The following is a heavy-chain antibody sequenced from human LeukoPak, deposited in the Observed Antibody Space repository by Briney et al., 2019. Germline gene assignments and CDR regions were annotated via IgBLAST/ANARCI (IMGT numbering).Heavy chain of an antibody. V-gene: IGHV1-2*02. CDR3: ARGVVVPEIDY. D-gene: IGHD2-2*01. CDR2: INPDSGYT. J-gene: IGHJ4*02. Sequence: EASVKVSCKTSGYAFTGHYMHWVRQTPGQGPEWVGWINPDSGYTNYAQNFQGRVTMTTDTSISAAYMELSRLRSDDTAVYYCARGVVVPEIDYWGQGTLVTVSS. CDR1: GYAFTGHY.